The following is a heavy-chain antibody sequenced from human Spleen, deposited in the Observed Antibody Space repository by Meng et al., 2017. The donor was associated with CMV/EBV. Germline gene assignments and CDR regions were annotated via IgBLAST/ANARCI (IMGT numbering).Heavy chain of an antibody. V-gene: IGHV3-11*04. CDR3: ARGESQLLWFGEPAYYYYGMDV. J-gene: IGHJ6*02. CDR1: GFTFSDYY. Sequence: SCAASGFTFSDYYMSWIRQAPGKGLEWVSHISGGGSIIYYADSVRGRFTISRDNAKNSLYLQMDGLRAEDTAVYYCARGESQLLWFGEPAYYYYGMDVWGQGTTVTVSS. D-gene: IGHD3-10*01. CDR2: ISGGGSII.